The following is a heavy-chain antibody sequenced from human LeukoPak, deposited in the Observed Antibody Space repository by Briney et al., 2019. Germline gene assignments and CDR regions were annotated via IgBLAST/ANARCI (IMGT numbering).Heavy chain of an antibody. V-gene: IGHV1-46*01. D-gene: IGHD3-3*01. CDR3: ARVSGSITIFGGPKAFDI. J-gene: IGHJ3*02. Sequence: ASVKVSFKASGYTFTSYYMHWVRQAPGQGLEWMGIINPSGGSTSYAQTFQGRVTMTRDTSTSTVYMELSSLRSEDTAVYYCARVSGSITIFGGPKAFDIWGQGTMVTVSS. CDR1: GYTFTSYY. CDR2: INPSGGST.